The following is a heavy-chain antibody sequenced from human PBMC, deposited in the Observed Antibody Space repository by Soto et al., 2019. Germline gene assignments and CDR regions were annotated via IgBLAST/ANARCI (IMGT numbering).Heavy chain of an antibody. D-gene: IGHD1-1*01. CDR2: IYYSGST. Sequence: SETLSLTCTVSGGSISSGGYYWSWIRQHPGKGLEWIGYIYYSGSTYYNPSLKSRVTISVDTSKNQFSLKLSSVTAADTAVHYCARDKDGILNYWGQGTLVTVSS. CDR1: GGSISSGGYY. CDR3: ARDKDGILNY. V-gene: IGHV4-31*03. J-gene: IGHJ4*02.